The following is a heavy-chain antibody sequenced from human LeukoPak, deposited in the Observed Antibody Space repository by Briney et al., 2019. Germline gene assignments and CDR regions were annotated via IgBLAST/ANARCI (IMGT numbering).Heavy chain of an antibody. CDR1: GFTFSSSA. CDR3: AKVGSGNDYY. Sequence: GRSLRLSCAASGFTFSSSAMHWVRQPPGKGLEWVTVISNDKSNKYYADSVKGRFTISRDNSKNMLYLQMNSLRTEDTAVYYCAKVGSGNDYYWGQGTLVTVSS. V-gene: IGHV3-30*18. CDR2: ISNDKSNK. J-gene: IGHJ4*02. D-gene: IGHD5-12*01.